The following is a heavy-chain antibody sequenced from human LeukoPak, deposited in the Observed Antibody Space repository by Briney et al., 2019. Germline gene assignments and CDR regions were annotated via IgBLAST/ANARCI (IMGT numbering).Heavy chain of an antibody. D-gene: IGHD6-13*01. CDR2: IYYSGDT. CDR1: GGSISSSSYY. V-gene: IGHV4-39*07. Sequence: SETLSLTCAVSGGSISSSSYYWGWIRQSPGKGLEWIGSIYYSGDTYYNPSLNSRVTMSADKSMNQFSLNLSPVTAADTAVYYCARGPSVAAAATPGWFDPWGQGTLVTVSS. J-gene: IGHJ5*02. CDR3: ARGPSVAAAATPGWFDP.